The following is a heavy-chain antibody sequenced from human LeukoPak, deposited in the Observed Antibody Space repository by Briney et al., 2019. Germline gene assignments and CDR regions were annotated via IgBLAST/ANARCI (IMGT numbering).Heavy chain of an antibody. V-gene: IGHV4-30-4*01. Sequence: SETLSLTCTVSGASITSDIFYWNWIRQSPGKGLEWIGAIHNSRGTSYNPSLESRLTISVDPSENKFFLKMTSVTDADTATYYCGKVGGNTNSWGQGTLVTVSP. D-gene: IGHD4-23*01. CDR2: IHNSRGT. CDR1: GASITSDIFY. J-gene: IGHJ4*02. CDR3: GKVGGNTNS.